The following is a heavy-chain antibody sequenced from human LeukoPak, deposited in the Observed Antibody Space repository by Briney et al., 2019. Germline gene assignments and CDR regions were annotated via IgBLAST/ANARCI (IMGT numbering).Heavy chain of an antibody. CDR2: ISGSGGST. D-gene: IGHD4-17*01. CDR1: GFTFSSYA. V-gene: IGHV3-23*01. Sequence: GGSLRLSCAASGFTFSSYAMSWVRQAPGKGLEWVSAISGSGGSTYYADFVQGRFTISRDNSKNTLYLQMNSLRAEDTAVYYCAREITVTNAMDYWGQGTLVTVSS. CDR3: AREITVTNAMDY. J-gene: IGHJ4*02.